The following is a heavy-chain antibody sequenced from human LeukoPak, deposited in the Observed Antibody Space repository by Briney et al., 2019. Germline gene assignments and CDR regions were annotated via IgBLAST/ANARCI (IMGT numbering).Heavy chain of an antibody. CDR1: GGTFSSYA. CDR2: IIPIFGTA. CDR3: AXXXXXXXXXXXYYYYMDV. J-gene: IGHJ6*03. Sequence: SVKVSCKASGGTFSSYAISWVRQAPGQGLEWMGGIIPIFGTANYAQKFQGRVTITTDESTSTAYMELSSLRSEDTAVYYCAXXXXXXXXXXXYYYYMDVWGKGTTVTVSS. V-gene: IGHV1-69*05.